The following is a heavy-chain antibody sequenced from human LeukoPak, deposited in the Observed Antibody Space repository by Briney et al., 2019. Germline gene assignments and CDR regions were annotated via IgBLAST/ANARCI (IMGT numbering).Heavy chain of an antibody. CDR1: GFTFSSYS. CDR2: ISSSSSTI. J-gene: IGHJ4*02. Sequence: GGSLRLSCAAPGFTFSSYSMNWVRQAPGKGLEWVSYISSSSSTIYYADSVKGRFTISRDNAKNSLYLQMNSLRAEDTAVYYCARDSGWSRPYYFDYWGQGTLVTVSS. D-gene: IGHD6-19*01. CDR3: ARDSGWSRPYYFDY. V-gene: IGHV3-48*04.